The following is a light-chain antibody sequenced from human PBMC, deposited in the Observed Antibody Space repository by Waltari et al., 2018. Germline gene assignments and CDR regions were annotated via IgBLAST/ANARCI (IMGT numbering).Light chain of an antibody. J-gene: IGKJ2*01. V-gene: IGKV3-15*01. CDR3: HQYNYWPPAYT. CDR1: RIVVSS. CDR2: DAK. Sequence: EVVLTQSPGALSVSPGESATLSCRASRIVVSSLAWYQQTPGQAPRLLVYDAKNRATDVPARFSGSGYGTQFTLTISSLQSEDFGVYYCHQYNYWPPAYTFGQGTKLEIK.